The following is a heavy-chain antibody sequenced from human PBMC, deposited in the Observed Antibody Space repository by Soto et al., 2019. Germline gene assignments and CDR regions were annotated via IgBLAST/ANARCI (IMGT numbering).Heavy chain of an antibody. CDR2: IWYDGSNK. D-gene: IGHD3-22*01. V-gene: IGHV3-33*01. CDR3: ARDYDSSGYPRYYFDY. CDR1: GFTFSSYG. J-gene: IGHJ4*02. Sequence: QVQLVESGGGVVQPGRSLRLSCAASGFTFSSYGMHWVRQAPGKGLEWVAIIWYDGSNKYYADSVKGRFTISRDNSKNTLYLQMNSRRAEDTAVYYWARDYDSSGYPRYYFDYWGQGTLVTVSS.